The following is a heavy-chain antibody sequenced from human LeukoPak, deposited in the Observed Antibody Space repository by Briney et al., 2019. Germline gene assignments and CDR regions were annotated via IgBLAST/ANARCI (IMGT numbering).Heavy chain of an antibody. CDR3: ASDYGGYSYFDY. Sequence: ASVKVSCKASGYTFTSYYMHWVRQAPGQGLEWMGIINPSGGSTSYAQKFQGRVTMTRDMSTSTVYMELSGLRSEDTAVYYCASDYGGYSYFDYWGQGTLVTVSS. CDR1: GYTFTSYY. J-gene: IGHJ4*02. CDR2: INPSGGST. V-gene: IGHV1-46*01. D-gene: IGHD5-12*01.